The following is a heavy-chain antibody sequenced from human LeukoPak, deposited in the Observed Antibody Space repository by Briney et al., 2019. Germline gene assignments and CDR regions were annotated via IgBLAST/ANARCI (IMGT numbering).Heavy chain of an antibody. CDR1: GFPFSSYG. D-gene: IGHD7-27*01. J-gene: IGHJ4*02. V-gene: IGHV3-33*01. CDR3: ARDIEEGRGDLRLGFDS. CDR2: IWYDGGNK. Sequence: PGGSLRLSCAASGFPFSSYGMHWVRQAPGKGLEWVALIWYDGGNKYYADSVKGRFTISRDNSKNTLYLQMNSLTAEDTAVYYCARDIEEGRGDLRLGFDSWGQGTLVTVSS.